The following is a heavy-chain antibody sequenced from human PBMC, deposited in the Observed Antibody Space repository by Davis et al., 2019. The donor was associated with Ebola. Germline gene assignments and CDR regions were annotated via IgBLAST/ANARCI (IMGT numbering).Heavy chain of an antibody. CDR1: AFTFSSYA. J-gene: IGHJ4*02. V-gene: IGHV3-23*01. CDR2: VSRSGGTT. D-gene: IGHD4-23*01. Sequence: GGSLRLSCTASAFTFSSYAMTWVPPAPGNALERASAVSRSGGTTYYADSVKGRFTNSRDNSKNTLYQQMNSLRAEDTAAYYCAKDLTASRYGGNSGAFDYWGQGTLVTVSS. CDR3: AKDLTASRYGGNSGAFDY.